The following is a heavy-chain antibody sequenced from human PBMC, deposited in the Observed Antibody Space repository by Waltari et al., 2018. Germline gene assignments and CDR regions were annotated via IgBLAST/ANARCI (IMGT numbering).Heavy chain of an antibody. J-gene: IGHJ3*02. CDR1: GFTFSSHW. D-gene: IGHD3-22*01. Sequence: EVQLVESGGGLVQPGGSLRLSCAASGFTFSSHWMSWVRQAPGKGLEWVGNIKQDGSEKYYVDSVKGRFTISRDNAKNSLYLQMNSLRAEDTAVYYCARAYDSSGYYFVGDAFDIWGQGTMVTVSS. CDR2: IKQDGSEK. CDR3: ARAYDSSGYYFVGDAFDI. V-gene: IGHV3-7*04.